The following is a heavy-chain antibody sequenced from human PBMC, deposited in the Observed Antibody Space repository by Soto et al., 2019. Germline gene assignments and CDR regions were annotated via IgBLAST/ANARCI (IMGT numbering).Heavy chain of an antibody. D-gene: IGHD3-16*01. CDR2: IYYSGST. CDR3: ARHGTGPFTMGFDY. J-gene: IGHJ4*02. V-gene: IGHV4-31*03. CDR1: GGSISSGGYY. Sequence: SETLSLTCTVSGGSISSGGYYWSWIRQHPGKGLEWIGYIYYSGSTYYNPSLKSRVTISVDTSKNQFSLKLSSVTAADTAVYYCARHGTGPFTMGFDYWGQGTLVTVSS.